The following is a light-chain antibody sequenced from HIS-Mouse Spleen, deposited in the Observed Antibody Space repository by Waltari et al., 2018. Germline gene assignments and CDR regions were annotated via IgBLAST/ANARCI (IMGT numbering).Light chain of an antibody. CDR1: QSVSSN. CDR3: QQYNNWRT. J-gene: IGKJ2*01. CDR2: GAS. Sequence: EIVMTQSPATLSVSPGERATLSCRASQSVSSNLAWYQQKPGQAPRLLIYGASTRATCIPARFSGSGSGTEFTLTISSMQSEDFAVYYCQQYNNWRTFGQGTKLEIK. V-gene: IGKV3-15*01.